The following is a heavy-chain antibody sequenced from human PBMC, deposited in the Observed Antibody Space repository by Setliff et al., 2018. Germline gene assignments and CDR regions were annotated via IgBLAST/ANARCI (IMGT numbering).Heavy chain of an antibody. Sequence: GGSLRLSCAGSGFTFSYFPMSWVRQVPGKGLEWVSSIFYNGASPSYADSVKGRFTISRDNSRNTLYLQMNNLKVEDTAIYYCAKDYRRDGYWDIDYWGQGTLVTVSS. CDR2: IFYNGASP. CDR3: AKDYRRDGYWDIDY. CDR1: GFTFSYFP. D-gene: IGHD3-16*02. J-gene: IGHJ4*02. V-gene: IGHV3-23*01.